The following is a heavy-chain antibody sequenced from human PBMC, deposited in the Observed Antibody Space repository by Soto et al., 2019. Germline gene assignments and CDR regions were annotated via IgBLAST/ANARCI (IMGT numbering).Heavy chain of an antibody. D-gene: IGHD6-6*01. CDR1: GGSISSGGYY. CDR3: ARGSSIAGLYYGMDV. V-gene: IGHV4-31*03. Sequence: SETLSLTCTVSGGSISSGGYYWTWIRQHPGKGLEWIGYNYYSGITYYNPSLKSRVTISLDTSKNQFSLKLSSVTVADTAVYYCARGSSIAGLYYGMDVWGQGTTVTVSS. J-gene: IGHJ6*02. CDR2: NYYSGIT.